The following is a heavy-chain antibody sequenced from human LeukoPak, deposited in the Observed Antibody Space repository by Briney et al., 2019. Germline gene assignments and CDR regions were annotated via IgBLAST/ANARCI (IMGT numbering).Heavy chain of an antibody. J-gene: IGHJ6*02. CDR1: VYTFTCYY. D-gene: IGHD3-10*01. Sequence: ASVRVSCTPAVYTFTCYYMHWVRQAPGQGLEWMGWINPNSGGTNYAQKFQGRVTMTRDTSISTAYMELSRLRSDDTAVYYCARGVHYYYGMDVWGQGTTVTVSS. CDR2: INPNSGGT. CDR3: ARGVHYYYGMDV. V-gene: IGHV1-2*02.